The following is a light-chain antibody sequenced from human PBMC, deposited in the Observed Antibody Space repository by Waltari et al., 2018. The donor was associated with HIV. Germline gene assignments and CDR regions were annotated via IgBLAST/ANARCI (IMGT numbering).Light chain of an antibody. Sequence: LSCRASQSVSRHLAWYQQKSGQAPRLLIYEISTRAAGTPGRFNGSGSGTDFTLTITDVEPADVAVYYCQQRGTWPQVTFGGGTRVEI. J-gene: IGKJ4*01. CDR3: QQRGTWPQVT. CDR1: QSVSRH. V-gene: IGKV3-11*01. CDR2: EIS.